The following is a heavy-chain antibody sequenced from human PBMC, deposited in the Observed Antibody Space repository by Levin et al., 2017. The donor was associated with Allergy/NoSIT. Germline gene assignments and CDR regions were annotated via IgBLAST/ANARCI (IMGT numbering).Heavy chain of an antibody. J-gene: IGHJ4*02. V-gene: IGHV1-46*01. CDR2: INPSGGST. D-gene: IGHD3-10*01. CDR3: ARSRIYYGSGSYYSTAQDFDY. Sequence: ASVKVSCKASGYTFTSYYMHWVRQAPGQGLEWRGIINPSGGSTSYAQKFQGRVTMTRDTSTSTVYMELSSLRSEDTAVYYCARSRIYYGSGSYYSTAQDFDYWGQGTLVTVSS. CDR1: GYTFTSYY.